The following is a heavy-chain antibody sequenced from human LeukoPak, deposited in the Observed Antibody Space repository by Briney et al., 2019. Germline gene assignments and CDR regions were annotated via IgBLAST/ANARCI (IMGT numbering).Heavy chain of an antibody. CDR1: GGSISSHY. V-gene: IGHV4-59*11. D-gene: IGHD3-22*01. CDR2: IYYSGST. Sequence: SETLSLTCTVSGGSISSHYWSGIRQPPGKGREGMGYIYYSGSTNYNPSLKSRVTISVDTSKNQFSLKLSSVTAADTAVYYCARGIYYYDSSGYYGGQAAIPLLNWFDPWGQGTLVTVSS. J-gene: IGHJ5*02. CDR3: ARGIYYYDSSGYYGGQAAIPLLNWFDP.